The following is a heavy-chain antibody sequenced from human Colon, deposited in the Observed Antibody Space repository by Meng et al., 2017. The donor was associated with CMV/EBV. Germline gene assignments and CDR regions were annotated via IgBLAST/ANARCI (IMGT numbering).Heavy chain of an antibody. Sequence: GESLKISCAASGFTFSSYGMHWVRQAPGKGLEWVAFIRYDGSSKYYADSVKGRFTISRDNSKNTLYLQMSSLRAEDTAVYYCAKATTVVTHLDYWGQGTLVTVSS. V-gene: IGHV3-30*02. CDR3: AKATTVVTHLDY. CDR2: IRYDGSSK. CDR1: GFTFSSYG. D-gene: IGHD4-23*01. J-gene: IGHJ4*02.